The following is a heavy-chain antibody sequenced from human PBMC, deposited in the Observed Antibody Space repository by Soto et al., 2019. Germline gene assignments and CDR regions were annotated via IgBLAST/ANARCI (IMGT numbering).Heavy chain of an antibody. CDR1: GGSITRYF. Sequence: QVQLQESGPGLVQPSVTLSLTCTVSGGSITRYFWSWTRQAPGKGLQWIGRMYYSGRSDYNPSLKNRATISVDTSKNQSPLRLNSVTAADTAVYYCAPYDSPYSLLDVWGKGTTVTVSS. CDR3: APYDSPYSLLDV. D-gene: IGHD5-12*01. CDR2: MYYSGRS. J-gene: IGHJ6*04. V-gene: IGHV4-59*13.